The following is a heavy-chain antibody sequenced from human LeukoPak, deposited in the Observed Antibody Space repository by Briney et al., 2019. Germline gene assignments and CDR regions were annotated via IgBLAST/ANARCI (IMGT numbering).Heavy chain of an antibody. D-gene: IGHD2-2*01. V-gene: IGHV3-23*01. CDR2: ISGSGGST. Sequence: PGGSLRLSCEASGFSMSVYWMSWVRQAPGKGLEWVSAISGSGGSTYYADSVKGRFTISRDNSKNTLYLQMNSLRAEDTAVYYCAKVEGYCSSTSCSVDAFDIWGQGTMVTVSS. J-gene: IGHJ3*02. CDR3: AKVEGYCSSTSCSVDAFDI. CDR1: GFSMSVYW.